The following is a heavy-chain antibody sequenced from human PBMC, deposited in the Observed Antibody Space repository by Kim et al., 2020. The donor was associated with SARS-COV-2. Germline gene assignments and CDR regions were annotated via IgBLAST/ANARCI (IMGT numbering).Heavy chain of an antibody. CDR3: GRDIGADYGGDYLFDP. J-gene: IGHJ5*02. D-gene: IGHD2-21*02. V-gene: IGHV4-59*01. CDR1: GGSMRRYY. CDR2: VYDSGST. Sequence: SETLSLTCTVTGGSMRRYYWNWIRQSPGKGLEWIGYVYDSGSTNYNPSLESRVTISIDTSKKQFSLTLRSVTAADTAVYYCGRDIGADYGGDYLFDPWGQGMLVTVSS.